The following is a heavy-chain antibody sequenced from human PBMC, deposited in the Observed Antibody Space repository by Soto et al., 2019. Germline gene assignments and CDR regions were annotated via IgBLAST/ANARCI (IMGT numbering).Heavy chain of an antibody. J-gene: IGHJ3*02. CDR2: IYYSGNT. CDR1: GGSISSGNYY. V-gene: IGHV4-31*03. Sequence: ASETLSLTCTVSGGSISSGNYYWSWIRQHPGKGLEWIGHIYYSGNTYYNPSLKSRVTISIDTSKNQLSLKLSSVTAADTAVYYCARDLSSADGFNIWGQGTMVTVSS. CDR3: ARDLSSADGFNI.